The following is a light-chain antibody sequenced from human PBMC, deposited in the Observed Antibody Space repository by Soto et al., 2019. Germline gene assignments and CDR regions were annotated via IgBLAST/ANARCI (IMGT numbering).Light chain of an antibody. J-gene: IGKJ2*01. CDR2: GAS. CDR1: QSVSSSY. V-gene: IGKV3-20*01. CDR3: QQYGSSYT. Sequence: EIVLTQSPGTLSLSPGERATLSCRASQSVSSSYLAWYQQKPGQAPRLLLYGASSRATGIPDRFSGSGSGTDFTLTICRLEPEDFAVYYCQQYGSSYTFGQGTKLEIK.